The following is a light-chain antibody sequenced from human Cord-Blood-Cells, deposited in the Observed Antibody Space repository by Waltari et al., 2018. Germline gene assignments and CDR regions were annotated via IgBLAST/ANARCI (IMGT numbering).Light chain of an antibody. CDR3: QQYDNLPSLT. Sequence: DIQMTQSPSSLSASVGDRVTITCQASQDISNYLNWHQQKPGKAPKLLIYDASNLETGVPSRFSGSGSGTDFTFTISSLQPEDIATYYCQQYDNLPSLTFGPGTKVDIK. J-gene: IGKJ3*01. CDR2: DAS. V-gene: IGKV1-33*01. CDR1: QDISNY.